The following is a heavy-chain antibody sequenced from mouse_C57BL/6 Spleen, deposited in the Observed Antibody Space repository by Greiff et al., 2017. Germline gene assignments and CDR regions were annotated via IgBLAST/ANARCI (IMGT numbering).Heavy chain of an antibody. Sequence: VQLQQSGAELAKPGASVKLSCKASGYTFTSYWMHWVKQRPGPGLEWIGYINPSSGYTKYNQKFKDKATLTADKSSSTAYMQLSSPTDEDSAVYYCARGDWDEENFDYRGQGTTLTVSS. CDR3: ARGDWDEENFDY. CDR1: GYTFTSYW. V-gene: IGHV1-7*01. D-gene: IGHD4-1*01. CDR2: INPSSGYT. J-gene: IGHJ2*01.